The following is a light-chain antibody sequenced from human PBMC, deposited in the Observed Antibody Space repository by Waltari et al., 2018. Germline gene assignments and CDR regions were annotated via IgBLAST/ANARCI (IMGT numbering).Light chain of an antibody. J-gene: IGLJ2*01. CDR3: QSYDSSLSGYVV. V-gene: IGLV1-40*01. CDR2: GNS. Sequence: QSVLTQPPSVSGAPGQRLTLSCTGRSPNIGAGYALHWHQQLPGTAPKLLIYGNSNRPSGVPDRFSGSKSGTSASLAITGLQAEDEADYYCQSYDSSLSGYVVFGGGTKLTVL. CDR1: SPNIGAGYA.